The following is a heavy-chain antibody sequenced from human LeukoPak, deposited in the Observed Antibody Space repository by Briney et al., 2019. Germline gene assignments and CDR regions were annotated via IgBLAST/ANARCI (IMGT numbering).Heavy chain of an antibody. CDR2: ISYDGSNK. Sequence: GRSLRLSCAASGFTFSSYAMHWVRQAPGKGLEWVAVISYDGSNKYYADSVKGRFTISRDNSKNTLYLQMNSLRAEDTAVYYCARGPGQLWFFDYWGQGTPVTVSS. CDR1: GFTFSSYA. J-gene: IGHJ4*02. V-gene: IGHV3-30-3*01. D-gene: IGHD5-18*01. CDR3: ARGPGQLWFFDY.